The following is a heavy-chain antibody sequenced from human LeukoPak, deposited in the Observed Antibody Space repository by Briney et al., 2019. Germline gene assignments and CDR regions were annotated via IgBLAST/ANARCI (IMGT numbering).Heavy chain of an antibody. CDR2: ISGSGGST. CDR3: AKDRHISTGYYWEYFQH. D-gene: IGHD3-9*01. Sequence: GGSLRLSCAASGFTFSSYAMSWVRQAPGKGLKWVSAISGSGGSTYYADSVKGRFTISRDNSKNTLYLQMNSLRAEDTAVYYCAKDRHISTGYYWEYFQHWGQGTLVTVSS. J-gene: IGHJ1*01. V-gene: IGHV3-23*01. CDR1: GFTFSSYA.